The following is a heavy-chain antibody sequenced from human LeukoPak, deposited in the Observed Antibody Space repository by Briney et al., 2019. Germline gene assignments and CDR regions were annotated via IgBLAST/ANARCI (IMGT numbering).Heavy chain of an antibody. CDR2: IIPILGIA. Sequence: ASVKVSCKASGGTFSSYAISWVRQAPGQGLEWMGRIIPILGIANYAQKFQGRVTITADKSTSTAYMELSSLRSEDTAVYYCARGEYRTTQYYDILTADWGQGTLVTVSS. CDR3: ARGEYRTTQYYDILTAD. V-gene: IGHV1-69*04. CDR1: GGTFSSYA. J-gene: IGHJ4*02. D-gene: IGHD3-9*01.